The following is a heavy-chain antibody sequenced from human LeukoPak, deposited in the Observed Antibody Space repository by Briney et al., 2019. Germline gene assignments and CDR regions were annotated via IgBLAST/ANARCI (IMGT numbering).Heavy chain of an antibody. CDR3: ARRLTQYDCFDP. Sequence: SQTLSLTCAISGDIVSSNSVTWHWIRQSPSRGLEWLGRTYYRSTWYNDYAVSVRGRITVNPDTSKNQFSLHLNSVTPEDTAVYYCARRLTQYDCFDPWGQGILVTVSS. D-gene: IGHD2-2*01. V-gene: IGHV6-1*01. J-gene: IGHJ5*02. CDR1: GDIVSSNSVT. CDR2: TYYRSTWYN.